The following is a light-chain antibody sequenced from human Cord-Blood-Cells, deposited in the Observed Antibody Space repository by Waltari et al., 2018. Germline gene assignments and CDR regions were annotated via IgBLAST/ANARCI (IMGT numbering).Light chain of an antibody. CDR1: SSDVGGYNY. CDR3: CSYAGSYTYWV. J-gene: IGLJ3*02. V-gene: IGLV2-11*01. CDR2: DVS. Sequence: QSALTQPRSVSGSPGQSVTISCTGTSSDVGGYNYVYWYQQHPGKAPKLMIYDVSKRPSGGPDRFAGSKAGNPASLTISGLQAEDEADYYCCSYAGSYTYWVFGGGTKLTVL.